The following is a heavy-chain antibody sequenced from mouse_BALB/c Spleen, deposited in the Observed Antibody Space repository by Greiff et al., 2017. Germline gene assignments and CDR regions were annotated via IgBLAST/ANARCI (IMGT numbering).Heavy chain of an antibody. CDR3: ARSDGSLDY. Sequence: EVQRVESGPELVKPCASVKMSCKASGYTFTSYVMHWVKQKPGQGLEWIGYINPYNDGTKYNEKFKGKATLTSDKSSSTAYMELSSLTSEDSAVYYCARSDGSLDYWGQGTTLTVSS. CDR1: GYTFTSYV. D-gene: IGHD2-3*01. CDR2: INPYNDGT. V-gene: IGHV1-14*01. J-gene: IGHJ2*01.